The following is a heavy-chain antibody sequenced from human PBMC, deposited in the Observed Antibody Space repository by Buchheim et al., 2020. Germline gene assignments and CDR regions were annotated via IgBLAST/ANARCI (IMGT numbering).Heavy chain of an antibody. J-gene: IGHJ6*02. CDR1: GFAFGTYA. Sequence: QVHLVESGGRVVQPGKSLTISCTASGFAFGTYAMHWVRQAPGKGLEWVAFMWHDGTHQNYVQSVKGRFDIARDNSKKTLYLVMDSLAVEDTAVYYCTRDNSGLDVWGQGT. CDR2: MWHDGTHQ. V-gene: IGHV3-33*01. CDR3: TRDNSGLDV.